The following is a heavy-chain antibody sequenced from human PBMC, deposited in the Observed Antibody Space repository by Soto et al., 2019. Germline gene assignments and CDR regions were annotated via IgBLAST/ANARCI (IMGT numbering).Heavy chain of an antibody. Sequence: QVQLVESGGGVVQPGRSLRLSCAASGFDFSTYGMHWVRQAPGKGLEWVAVIWYDGSNKYYADSVRGRFIISRDNSKSTLFRQLNSLRAEDTAVYYCARAVGPFDYWGQGTLVTVSS. CDR3: ARAVGPFDY. CDR1: GFDFSTYG. V-gene: IGHV3-33*01. D-gene: IGHD1-26*01. J-gene: IGHJ4*02. CDR2: IWYDGSNK.